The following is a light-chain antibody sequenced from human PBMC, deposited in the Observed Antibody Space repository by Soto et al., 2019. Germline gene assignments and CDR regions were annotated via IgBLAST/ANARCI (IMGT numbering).Light chain of an antibody. Sequence: DTQMTQSPSTLSASVGDRVTITCRASQDISNYLNWYQQKPGKAPKLLIYDASILQSGVPSRFSGSGSGTEFTLTISNLQPDDFASYCCQQYNTYPWTFGQGTKVDI. CDR3: QQYNTYPWT. J-gene: IGKJ1*01. CDR1: QDISNY. CDR2: DAS. V-gene: IGKV1-5*01.